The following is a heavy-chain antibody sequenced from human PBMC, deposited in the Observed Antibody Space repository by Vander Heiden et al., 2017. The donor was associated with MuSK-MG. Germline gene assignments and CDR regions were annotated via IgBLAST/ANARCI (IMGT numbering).Heavy chain of an antibody. CDR2: INPNSGGT. J-gene: IGHJ4*02. CDR1: GYTFTGYY. V-gene: IGHV1-2*02. Sequence: QVQLVQSGAEVKKPGASVKVSCKASGYTFTGYYMHWVRQAPGQGLEWMGWINPNSGGTIYSQNFQGRVTMTRDTSISTAYMELSRLTSDDTAVYYCARYERFLAWLLVYWGQGTLVTVPS. CDR3: ARYERFLAWLLVY. D-gene: IGHD3-3*01.